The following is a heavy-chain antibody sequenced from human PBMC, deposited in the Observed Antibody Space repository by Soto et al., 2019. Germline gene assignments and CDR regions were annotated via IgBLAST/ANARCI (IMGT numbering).Heavy chain of an antibody. CDR2: ISGSGGST. D-gene: IGHD6-6*01. CDR3: PKVFCYVYCSSYRLAPPDY. Sequence: GGSLRLSCAASGFTFSSYAMSWVRQAPGKGLEWVSAISGSGGSTYYADSVKGRFTISRDNSKNTLYLQMNSLRAEDTAVYYCPKVFCYVYCSSYRLAPPDYGGQGTLETGSA. CDR1: GFTFSSYA. V-gene: IGHV3-23*01. J-gene: IGHJ4*01.